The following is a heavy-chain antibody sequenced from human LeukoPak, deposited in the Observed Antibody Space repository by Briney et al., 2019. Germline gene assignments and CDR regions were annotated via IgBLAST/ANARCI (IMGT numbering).Heavy chain of an antibody. CDR1: GGSISSSSYY. Sequence: SETLSLTCTVSGGSISSSSYYWGWIRQPPGKGLEWIGSIYYSGSTYYNPSLKSRVTISVDTSKNQFSLKLSSVTAADTAVYYCARAFLVGYSPEQYFFDYWGQGALVTVSS. CDR3: ARAFLVGYSPEQYFFDY. CDR2: IYYSGST. V-gene: IGHV4-39*07. D-gene: IGHD2-15*01. J-gene: IGHJ4*02.